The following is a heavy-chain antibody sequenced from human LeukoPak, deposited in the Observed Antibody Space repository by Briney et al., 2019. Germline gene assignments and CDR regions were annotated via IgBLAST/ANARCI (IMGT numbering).Heavy chain of an antibody. J-gene: IGHJ4*02. D-gene: IGHD3-22*01. CDR3: ARDLVTTIVVPYDF. CDR2: INHNGEMI. CDR1: GFTFSNYV. Sequence: GGSLRLSCAASGFTFSNYVMSWVRQAPGKGLEWVSYINHNGEMIFYPDFVKGRFTISRDNAKNSLYLQLDSLRAEDTAVYYCARDLVTTIVVPYDFWGQGTLVTVSS. V-gene: IGHV3-48*03.